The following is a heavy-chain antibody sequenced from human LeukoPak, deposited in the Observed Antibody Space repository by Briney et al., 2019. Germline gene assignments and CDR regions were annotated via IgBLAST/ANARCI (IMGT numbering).Heavy chain of an antibody. J-gene: IGHJ4*02. V-gene: IGHV4-61*02. CDR2: IYTSGTT. D-gene: IGHD3-10*01. CDR3: ATGPWLGESNYFDY. CDR1: GVSIRSGSYY. Sequence: SETLSLTCTVSGVSIRSGSYYWSWIRQPAGKGLEWIGRIYTSGTTNYNPSLKSRVTISVGTSKSQFSLKLSSVTAADTAVYYCATGPWLGESNYFDYWGQGTLVTVSS.